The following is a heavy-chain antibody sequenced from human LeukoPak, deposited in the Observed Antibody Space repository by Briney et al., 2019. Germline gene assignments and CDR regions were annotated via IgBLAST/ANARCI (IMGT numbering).Heavy chain of an antibody. CDR2: ISSSSSTI. CDR3: ARDRVGYYYMDV. CDR1: GFTFSSYS. Sequence: GGSLRLSCAASGFTFSSYSMNWVRQAPGKGLEWVSYISSSSSTIYYADSVKGRFTISGDNAKNSLYLQMNSLRAEDTAVYYCARDRVGYYYMDVWGKGTTVTVSS. D-gene: IGHD1-26*01. V-gene: IGHV3-48*04. J-gene: IGHJ6*03.